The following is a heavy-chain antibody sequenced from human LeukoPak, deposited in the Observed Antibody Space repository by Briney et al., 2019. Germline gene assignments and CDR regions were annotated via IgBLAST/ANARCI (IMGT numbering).Heavy chain of an antibody. CDR2: IYSGGST. Sequence: GGSLRLSCAASGFTVSSNYMSWVRQAPGKGLEWVSVIYSGGSTYYADSVKGRFTISRDNSKNTLYLQMNSLRAEDTAVYYCASSSLAKYYYDSSGYYYFDYWGQGTLVTVSS. CDR1: GFTVSSNY. D-gene: IGHD3-22*01. V-gene: IGHV3-66*02. J-gene: IGHJ4*02. CDR3: ASSSLAKYYYDSSGYYYFDY.